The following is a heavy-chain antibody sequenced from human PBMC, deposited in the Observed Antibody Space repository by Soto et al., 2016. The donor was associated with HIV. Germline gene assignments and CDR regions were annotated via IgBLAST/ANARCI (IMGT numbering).Heavy chain of an antibody. Sequence: EVQLVESGGGMVKPGGPVRLSCAASGLTFSTAWMSWVRQVPGKGLEWVGRIKTKAEGGTTDYSAPVKGRFTISRDDSKSTLYLQLNSLKTDDTGVYFCVTPYGTGAFDIWGQGTMVTVSS. V-gene: IGHV3-15*01. J-gene: IGHJ3*02. CDR2: IKTKAEGGTT. CDR1: GLTFSTAW. CDR3: VTPYGTGAFDI. D-gene: IGHD1-1*01.